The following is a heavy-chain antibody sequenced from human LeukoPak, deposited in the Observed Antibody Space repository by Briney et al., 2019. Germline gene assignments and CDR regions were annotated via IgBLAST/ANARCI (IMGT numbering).Heavy chain of an antibody. CDR2: IYSGGST. J-gene: IGHJ3*02. Sequence: GGSLRLSCAASGFTVSSNYMSWVRQAPGKGLEWVSVIYSGGSTYYADSVKGRFTISRDNSKNTLYLQMNSLRDGDTAVYYCARILRGSGSYGAFDIRGQGTMVSVSS. V-gene: IGHV3-66*01. D-gene: IGHD3-10*01. CDR3: ARILRGSGSYGAFDI. CDR1: GFTVSSNY.